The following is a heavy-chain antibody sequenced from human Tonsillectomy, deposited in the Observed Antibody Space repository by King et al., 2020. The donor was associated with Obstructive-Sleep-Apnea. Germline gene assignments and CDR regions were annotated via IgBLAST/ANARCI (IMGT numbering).Heavy chain of an antibody. CDR3: ARQDYDNTGKGYSNWVDT. J-gene: IGHJ5*02. Sequence: QLQESGPGLVKPSETLSLTCTVSGGSITTYYWSWIRQPPGKGLEWIWSIYYRGSTSYNPSLKGRVTLSLDTSKNHVSLRLTSMTAADPAMYYCARQDYDNTGKGYSNWVDTWGQGTLVTVSS. CDR2: IYYRGST. V-gene: IGHV4-59*01. CDR1: GGSITTYY. D-gene: IGHD1-1*01.